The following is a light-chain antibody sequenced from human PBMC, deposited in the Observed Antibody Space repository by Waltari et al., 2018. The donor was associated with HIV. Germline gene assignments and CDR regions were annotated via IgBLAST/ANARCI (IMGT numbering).Light chain of an antibody. J-gene: IGLJ3*02. CDR1: SSDVGGYTY. Sequence: QSALTQPASVSGSPGQSITISCTGTSSDVGGYTYISWYQQHPGKAPKLMIYDVSNRPSGVSYRFSGSKSGNTASLTISGLQAEDEADYYCSSYTTSSTWVFGGGTKLTVL. CDR3: SSYTTSSTWV. V-gene: IGLV2-14*01. CDR2: DVS.